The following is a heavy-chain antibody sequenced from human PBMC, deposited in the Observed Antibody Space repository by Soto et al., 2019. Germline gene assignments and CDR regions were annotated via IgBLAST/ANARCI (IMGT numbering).Heavy chain of an antibody. CDR2: IHNSSSTI. CDR3: ARGVQIIVLLPAAIDY. CDR1: GFTFSSYS. D-gene: IGHD2-2*01. V-gene: IGHV3-48*02. J-gene: IGHJ4*02. Sequence: EVQLVESGGGLVQPGESLRLSCAASGFTFSSYSMNWVRQAPGKGLEWVSYIHNSSSTIYYADSVRGRFTISRENAKNSLYLQMNSLRDEDTAVYYCARGVQIIVLLPAAIDYWGQGTLVTVSS.